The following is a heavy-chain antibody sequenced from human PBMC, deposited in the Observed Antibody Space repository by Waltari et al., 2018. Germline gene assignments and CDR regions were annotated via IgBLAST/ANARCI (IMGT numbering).Heavy chain of an antibody. CDR2: IYYSGST. CDR1: GASISSGSSN. Sequence: QLQLQASGQGLGRPPKTLSLTCTVSGASISSGSSNWGWFRQPPGKGLEWIGSIYYSGSTYYNPSLKSRVTISVDTSKNQFSLKLSSVTAADTAVYYCARRKATAIAAFDYWGQGTLVTVSS. D-gene: IGHD6-13*01. CDR3: ARRKATAIAAFDY. V-gene: IGHV4-39*01. J-gene: IGHJ4*02.